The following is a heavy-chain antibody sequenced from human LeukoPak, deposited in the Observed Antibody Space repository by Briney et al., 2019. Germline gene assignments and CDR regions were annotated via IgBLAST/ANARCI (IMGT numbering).Heavy chain of an antibody. D-gene: IGHD5/OR15-5a*01. CDR3: AKDLIGSTWGAFDI. CDR2: ISWNSGSI. V-gene: IGHV3-9*01. Sequence: GRSLRLSCAASGFTFDDYAMHWVRQAPGKGLEWVSGISWNSGSIGYADPVKGRFTISRDNAKNSLYLQMNSLRAEDTALYYCAKDLIGSTWGAFDIWGQGTMVTVSS. J-gene: IGHJ3*02. CDR1: GFTFDDYA.